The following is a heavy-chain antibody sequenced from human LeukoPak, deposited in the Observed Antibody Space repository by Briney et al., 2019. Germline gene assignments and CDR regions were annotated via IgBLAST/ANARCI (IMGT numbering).Heavy chain of an antibody. D-gene: IGHD1-1*01. J-gene: IGHJ4*02. CDR3: ARGTIGRPYSCDF. CDR1: GFTFSTYW. Sequence: GGSLRLSCAASGFTFSTYWMSWVRQAPGKGLEWVANIKQDGSEKYYVDSVKGRFTISRDSAKNSLYLQMNSLTAEDTAVYYCARGTIGRPYSCDFWGQGTLVTVSS. V-gene: IGHV3-7*01. CDR2: IKQDGSEK.